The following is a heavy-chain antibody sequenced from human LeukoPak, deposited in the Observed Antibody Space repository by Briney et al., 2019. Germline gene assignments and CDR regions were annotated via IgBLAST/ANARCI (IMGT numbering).Heavy chain of an antibody. Sequence: GGSLRLSCAASGVSFSNYAMSCVRQAPGEGLEWVSGISGSGGNTYYADSVKGRFTISRDNSKNTLYLQMSSLRAEDTAVYYCAKDRDITMVRGVTFDWGQGTLVTVSS. CDR2: ISGSGGNT. D-gene: IGHD3-10*01. J-gene: IGHJ4*02. CDR3: AKDRDITMVRGVTFD. CDR1: GVSFSNYA. V-gene: IGHV3-23*01.